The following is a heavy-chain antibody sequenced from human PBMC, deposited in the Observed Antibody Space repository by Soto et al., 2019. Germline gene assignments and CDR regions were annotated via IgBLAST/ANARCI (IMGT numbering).Heavy chain of an antibody. CDR1: GFTSSSCA. D-gene: IGHD6-13*01. J-gene: IGHJ4*02. CDR3: APTVLVTSRYFFID. Sequence: EVQLLDSGGGLVQPGGSLRLSCVASGFTSSSCAMRWVRQAPGKGLGWVSGISASGGSTYYADSVTGRFTISRDNSKNTLYLQMNSLRAEDTAVYYCAPTVLVTSRYFFIDWGQVSLIT. CDR2: ISASGGST. V-gene: IGHV3-23*01.